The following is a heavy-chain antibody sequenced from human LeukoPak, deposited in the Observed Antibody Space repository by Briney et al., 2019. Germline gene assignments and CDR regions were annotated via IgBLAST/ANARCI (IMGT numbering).Heavy chain of an antibody. D-gene: IGHD4-17*01. CDR1: GFTFSNYD. V-gene: IGHV3-13*01. CDR3: ARDRPDYGAERFAY. J-gene: IGHJ4*02. Sequence: GGALRLSCAASGFTFSNYDMHWVRQATGKGLEWVSGIGTAGDTYYPDSVKGRFTISRENAKTSLYLQMNSLRAEDTAVYYCARDRPDYGAERFAYWGQGTLVTVSS. CDR2: IGTAGDT.